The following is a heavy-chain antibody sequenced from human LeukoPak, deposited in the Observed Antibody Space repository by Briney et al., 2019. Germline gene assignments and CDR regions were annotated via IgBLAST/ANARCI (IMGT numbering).Heavy chain of an antibody. CDR1: GASISSYY. V-gene: IGHV4-4*07. J-gene: IGHJ4*02. Sequence: SETLSLTCTVSGASISSYYWSWIRQPAGKGLEWIGRIYGRGNTKYNPSLTSRVTMSVDTSKNQLSLKLSSETAADTAVYYCARDRSLGELSTESPSFDHWGQGTLVTVSS. CDR2: IYGRGNT. D-gene: IGHD3-16*01. CDR3: ARDRSLGELSTESPSFDH.